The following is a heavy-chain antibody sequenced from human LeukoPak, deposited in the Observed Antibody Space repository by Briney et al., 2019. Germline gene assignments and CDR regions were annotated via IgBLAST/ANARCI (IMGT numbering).Heavy chain of an antibody. J-gene: IGHJ4*02. V-gene: IGHV5-51*01. CDR1: GYSFTGNW. Sequence: GESLKISCKGSGYSFTGNWIGWVRQMPGKGLEWMGIIYPGDSDTRYSPSFEGQVTISADKSISTAYLQWSSLKASDTAMYYCARLTYGSGSRVDYWGQGTLVTASS. CDR2: IYPGDSDT. D-gene: IGHD3-10*01. CDR3: ARLTYGSGSRVDY.